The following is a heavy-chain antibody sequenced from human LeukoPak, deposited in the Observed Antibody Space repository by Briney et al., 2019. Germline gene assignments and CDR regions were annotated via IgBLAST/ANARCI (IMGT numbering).Heavy chain of an antibody. D-gene: IGHD6-19*01. Sequence: PGGSLRLSCAAPGFTFSSHGMHWVRQAPGKGLEWVAVISYDGSNKYYADSVKGRFTISRDNSKNTLYLQMNSLRAEDTAVYYCAKGRQAVAVIEFDYWGQGALVTVSS. CDR1: GFTFSSHG. V-gene: IGHV3-30*18. J-gene: IGHJ4*02. CDR2: ISYDGSNK. CDR3: AKGRQAVAVIEFDY.